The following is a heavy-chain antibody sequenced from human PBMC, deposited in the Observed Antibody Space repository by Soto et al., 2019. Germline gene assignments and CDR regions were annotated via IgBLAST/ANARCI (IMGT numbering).Heavy chain of an antibody. Sequence: QVQLVQSGAEVKKPGASVKVSCKASGYTFTSYGINWVRQAPGQGLEWMGWINTYDGNTNHAQKFQGRVTMTTDTSTSTAYMELRSLSSDDPAVYYCAASQQFDYWGQGTLVTVSS. CDR3: AASQQFDY. CDR2: INTYDGNT. V-gene: IGHV1-18*01. CDR1: GYTFTSYG. D-gene: IGHD6-13*01. J-gene: IGHJ4*02.